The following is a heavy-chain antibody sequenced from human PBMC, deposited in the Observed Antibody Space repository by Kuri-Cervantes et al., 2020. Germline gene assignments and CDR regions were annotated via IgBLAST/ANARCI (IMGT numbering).Heavy chain of an antibody. CDR2: INPNSGGT. J-gene: IGHJ6*02. Sequence: ASVKVSCKASGYTFTSYGISWVRQAPGQGLEWMGWINPNSGGTNYAQKFQGRVTMTRDTSISTAYMELSRLRSDDTAVYYCARDQGIAADYGMDVWGQGTTVTVSS. V-gene: IGHV1-2*02. CDR1: GYTFTSYG. CDR3: ARDQGIAADYGMDV. D-gene: IGHD6-25*01.